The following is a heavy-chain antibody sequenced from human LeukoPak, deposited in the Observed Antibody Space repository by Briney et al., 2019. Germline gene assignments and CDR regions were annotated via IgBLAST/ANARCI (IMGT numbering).Heavy chain of an antibody. J-gene: IGHJ5*02. V-gene: IGHV4-39*01. CDR3: ARRVYSSLTNRFDP. CDR1: GFTFSDYY. Sequence: GSLRLSCAASGFTFSDYYMSWIRQPPGKGLEWIGSIYYSGSTYYNPSLKSRVTISVDTSKNQFSLKLSSVTAADTAVYYCARRVYSSLTNRFDPWGQGTLVTVSS. CDR2: IYYSGST. D-gene: IGHD6-13*01.